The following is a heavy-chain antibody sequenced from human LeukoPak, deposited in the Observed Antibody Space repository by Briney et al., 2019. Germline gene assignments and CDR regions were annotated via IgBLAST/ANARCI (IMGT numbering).Heavy chain of an antibody. CDR3: ARGGLEWSRAGYYYYGMDV. CDR2: INHSGST. V-gene: IGHV4-34*01. Sequence: SETLSLTCAVYGGSFSGYYWSWIRQPPGKGLGWIGEINHSGSTNYNPSLKSRVTISVDTSKNQFSLKLSSATAADTAVYYCARGGLEWSRAGYYYYGMDVWGQGTTVTVSS. D-gene: IGHD3-3*01. CDR1: GGSFSGYY. J-gene: IGHJ6*02.